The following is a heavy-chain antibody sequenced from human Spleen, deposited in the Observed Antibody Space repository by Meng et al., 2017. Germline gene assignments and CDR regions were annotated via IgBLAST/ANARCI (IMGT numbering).Heavy chain of an antibody. CDR3: ARDQYHYGIDV. CDR2: INGDGSRT. Sequence: GGSLRLSCAASGFTFSTYWIHWVRQAPGKGLVWVSRINGDGSRTSYADSVMGRFTISRDNAKKTLYLEMNSLRAEDTAVYYCARDQYHYGIDVWGQGTTVTVSS. CDR1: GFTFSTYW. V-gene: IGHV3-74*01. D-gene: IGHD2-2*01. J-gene: IGHJ6*02.